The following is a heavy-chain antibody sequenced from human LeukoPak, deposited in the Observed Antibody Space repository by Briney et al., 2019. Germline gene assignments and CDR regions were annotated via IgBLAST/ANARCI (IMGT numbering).Heavy chain of an antibody. Sequence: SETLSLTCTVSGASMTSDYWSWIRQPPGKGLEWIGYIYYSGSTNYNPSLKSRVTISVDTSKNQFSLKLSSVTAADTAVYYCARDSSGWYYFDYWGQGTLVTVSS. D-gene: IGHD6-19*01. J-gene: IGHJ4*02. CDR2: IYYSGST. CDR1: GASMTSDY. V-gene: IGHV4-59*01. CDR3: ARDSSGWYYFDY.